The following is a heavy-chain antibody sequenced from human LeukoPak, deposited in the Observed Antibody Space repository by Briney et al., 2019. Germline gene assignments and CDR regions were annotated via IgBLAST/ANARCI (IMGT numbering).Heavy chain of an antibody. CDR2: ISYDGSNK. Sequence: GGSLRLSCAASGFTFSSYGMHWVRQAPGKGLEWVAVISYDGSNKYYADSVKGRFTISRDNSKNTLYLQMNSLRAEDTAVYYCARWGQLLFRGDVDAFDIWGQGTMVTVSS. V-gene: IGHV3-30*03. CDR1: GFTFSSYG. CDR3: ARWGQLLFRGDVDAFDI. J-gene: IGHJ3*02. D-gene: IGHD2-21*01.